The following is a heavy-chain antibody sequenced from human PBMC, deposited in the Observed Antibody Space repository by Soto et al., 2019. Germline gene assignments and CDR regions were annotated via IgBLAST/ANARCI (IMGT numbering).Heavy chain of an antibody. Sequence: GASVKVSCKASGYTFTSYDINWVRQATGQGLEWMGWMNPNSGNTGYAQKFQGRVTMTRNTSISTAYMELSSLRSEDTAVYYCAREIGSSGWAHKIRPLCAFDIWGQGTMVTVSS. V-gene: IGHV1-8*01. D-gene: IGHD6-19*01. CDR3: AREIGSSGWAHKIRPLCAFDI. J-gene: IGHJ3*02. CDR2: MNPNSGNT. CDR1: GYTFTSYD.